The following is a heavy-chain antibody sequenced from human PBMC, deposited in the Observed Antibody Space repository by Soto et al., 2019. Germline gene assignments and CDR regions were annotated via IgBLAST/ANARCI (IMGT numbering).Heavy chain of an antibody. V-gene: IGHV3-35*01. CDR2: VSWNGSRT. Sequence: GGSLRLSCAASGFTFSNSDMNWVHQAPGKGLEWVSGVSWNGSRTHYADSVKGRFIISRDNSKNTLYLQMNSLRAEDTAVYYCAKCVRVLLWFGEFNVNWFDSWGQGTLVIVSS. CDR3: AKCVRVLLWFGEFNVNWFDS. D-gene: IGHD3-10*01. CDR1: GFTFSNSD. J-gene: IGHJ5*01.